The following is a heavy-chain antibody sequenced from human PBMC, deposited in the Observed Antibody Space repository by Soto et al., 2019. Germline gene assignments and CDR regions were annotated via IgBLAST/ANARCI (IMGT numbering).Heavy chain of an antibody. Sequence: QVQLVESGGGVVQPGRSLRLSCAASGFTFRNYGMHWVRQAPGKGLEWVAVIWYDGSNYYYADSVKGRFTISRDNSKSTLHPQMNSLRAEDTAVYYCTRDVSSRYFDLWGRGSLVTVSS. V-gene: IGHV3-33*01. CDR2: IWYDGSNY. CDR3: TRDVSSRYFDL. J-gene: IGHJ2*01. CDR1: GFTFRNYG.